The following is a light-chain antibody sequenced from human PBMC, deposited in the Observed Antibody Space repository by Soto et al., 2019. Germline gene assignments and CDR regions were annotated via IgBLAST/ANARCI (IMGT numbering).Light chain of an antibody. V-gene: IGKV3-11*01. CDR2: DAS. J-gene: IGKJ5*01. Sequence: IVLTQSPATLSLSPGERASLSCRASENVRNYLAWYQQKPGQAPRLLIYDASNRATGIPARFSGSGSGTDFTLTISSLVPEDFAVYYCQQRSSWPPITFGQGTRLEIK. CDR1: ENVRNY. CDR3: QQRSSWPPIT.